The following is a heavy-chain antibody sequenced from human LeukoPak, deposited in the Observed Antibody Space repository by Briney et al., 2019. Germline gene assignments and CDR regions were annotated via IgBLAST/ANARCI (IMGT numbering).Heavy chain of an antibody. Sequence: SETLSLTCTVSGGSISSAGYYWSWIRQPPGKGLEWIGYIYYSGSTYYNPSLKSRVTISLDTSKNQFSLKLTSVTAADTAMYYCARVITTGVVPAALAQMFDYWGQGTLVTVSS. CDR1: GGSISSAGYY. V-gene: IGHV4-31*03. J-gene: IGHJ4*02. CDR2: IYYSGST. D-gene: IGHD2-2*01. CDR3: ARVITTGVVPAALAQMFDY.